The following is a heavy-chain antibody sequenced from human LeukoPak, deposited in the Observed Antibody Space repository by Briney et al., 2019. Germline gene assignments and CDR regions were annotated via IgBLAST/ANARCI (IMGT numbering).Heavy chain of an antibody. D-gene: IGHD1-26*01. CDR2: IYYSGST. J-gene: IGHJ4*02. CDR3: ARLRWELPDSYFDY. Sequence: SETLSLTCTVSGGSISSSSYYWGWIRQPPGKGLEWIGSIYYSGSTYYNPSLKSRVTISVDTSKNQFSLKLSSVTAADTAVHYCARLRWELPDSYFDYWGQGTLVTVSS. V-gene: IGHV4-39*01. CDR1: GGSISSSSYY.